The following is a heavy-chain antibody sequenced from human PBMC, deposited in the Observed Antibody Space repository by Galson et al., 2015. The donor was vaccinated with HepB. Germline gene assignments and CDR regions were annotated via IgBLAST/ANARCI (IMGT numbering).Heavy chain of an antibody. V-gene: IGHV3-21*01. CDR1: GFTFTTYG. J-gene: IGHJ4*02. D-gene: IGHD3-10*01. Sequence: SLRLSCAASGFTFTTYGMNWVRQAPGKGPEWGSYISGSSSNIYYADSVRGRFSISRDNAKNSLYLQMNSLRAEDTAVYYCARDWITMVLEWGQGTLVTVSS. CDR2: ISGSSSNI. CDR3: ARDWITMVLE.